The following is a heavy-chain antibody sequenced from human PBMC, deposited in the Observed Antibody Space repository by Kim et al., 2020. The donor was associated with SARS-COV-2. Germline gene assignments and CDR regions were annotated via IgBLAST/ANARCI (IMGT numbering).Heavy chain of an antibody. CDR2: IYYSGST. J-gene: IGHJ1*01. D-gene: IGHD6-25*01. Sequence: SETLSLTCTVSGGSISSGGYYWSWIRQHPGKGLEWIGYIYYSGSTYYNPSLKSRVTISVDTSKNQFSLKLSSVTAADTAVYYCAREGAADAEYFQHWGQGTLVTVSS. CDR1: GGSISSGGYY. V-gene: IGHV4-31*03. CDR3: AREGAADAEYFQH.